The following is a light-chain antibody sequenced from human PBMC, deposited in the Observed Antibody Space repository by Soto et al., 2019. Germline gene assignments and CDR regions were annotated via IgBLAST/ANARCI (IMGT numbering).Light chain of an antibody. CDR1: QNINTY. CDR2: DAS. V-gene: IGKV1-33*01. Sequence: MKKSAAAVSAKVRDRVTITCRASQNINTYLNWYHQKPGKAPNLLIYDASNLETGVPSRFSGSGSGTDFTFTISSLQPEDIATYYRPQSAILPLPFAGGTKVDIK. J-gene: IGKJ4*01. CDR3: PQSAILPLP.